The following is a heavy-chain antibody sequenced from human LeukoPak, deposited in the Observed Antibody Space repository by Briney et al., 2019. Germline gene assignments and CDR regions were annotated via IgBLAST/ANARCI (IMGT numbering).Heavy chain of an antibody. CDR2: ISSSSSYI. J-gene: IGHJ4*02. V-gene: IGHV3-21*01. CDR1: GFTFSSYG. D-gene: IGHD4-17*01. Sequence: GGSLRLSCAASGFTFSSYGMNWVRQAPGKGLEWVSSISSSSSYIYYADSVKGRFTISRDNAKNSLYLQMNSLRAEDTAVYYCARSQIIQPTVTTMSPDYWGQGTLVTVSS. CDR3: ARSQIIQPTVTTMSPDY.